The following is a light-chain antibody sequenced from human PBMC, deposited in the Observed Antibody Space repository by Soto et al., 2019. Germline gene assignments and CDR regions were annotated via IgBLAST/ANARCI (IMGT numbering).Light chain of an antibody. CDR1: QDISNY. CDR2: TTS. V-gene: IGKV1-39*01. J-gene: IGKJ1*01. CDR3: QQSYSRPRT. Sequence: DIQMTQSPSSLSASVGDRVTITWQASQDISNYLNWYQQKQGKAPTLLIYTTSSLESGVPSRFSGSGSGTDFTLTISSLQTEDFATYFCQQSYSRPRTFGQGTKVDIK.